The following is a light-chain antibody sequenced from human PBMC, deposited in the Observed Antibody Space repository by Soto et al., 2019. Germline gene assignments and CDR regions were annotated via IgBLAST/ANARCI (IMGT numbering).Light chain of an antibody. CDR1: QGVGSC. Sequence: EIQMTQSPSTLSVSVGERATLSCRASQGVGSCLAWYQQKPGQAPRVLVYGASSRASGVPARFSGSGYGTEFTLTISSLEPEDFATYYCQQYRSSPRTFGGGTKVDIK. V-gene: IGKV3D-15*01. CDR2: GAS. J-gene: IGKJ4*02. CDR3: QQYRSSPRT.